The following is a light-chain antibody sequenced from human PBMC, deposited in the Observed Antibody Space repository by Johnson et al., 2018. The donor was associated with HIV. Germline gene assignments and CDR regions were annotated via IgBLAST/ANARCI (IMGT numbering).Light chain of an antibody. V-gene: IGLV1-51*02. CDR2: EDN. CDR1: NSNIGNNY. J-gene: IGLJ1*01. Sequence: QSVLTQAPSVSAAPGQKVTISCSGSNSNIGNNYISWYQHLPGTAPKLLIYEDNRRPSGIPDRFSGSKSGTSATLGITGLQTGDEADYYCGTWDSSLSAGVFGTGTKVTVL. CDR3: GTWDSSLSAGV.